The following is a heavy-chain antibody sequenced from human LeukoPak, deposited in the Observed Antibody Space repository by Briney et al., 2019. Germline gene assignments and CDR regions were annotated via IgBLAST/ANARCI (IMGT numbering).Heavy chain of an antibody. J-gene: IGHJ4*02. D-gene: IGHD2-21*02. V-gene: IGHV3-23*01. Sequence: GGSLRLSCAASGFTFSSYAMSWVRQAPGKGLEWVSAISGSGGSTYYADSVKGRFTISRDNSNNTLYLQMNSLRAEDTAVYYCAKVTGAGYYFDYWGQGTLVTVST. CDR3: AKVTGAGYYFDY. CDR1: GFTFSSYA. CDR2: ISGSGGST.